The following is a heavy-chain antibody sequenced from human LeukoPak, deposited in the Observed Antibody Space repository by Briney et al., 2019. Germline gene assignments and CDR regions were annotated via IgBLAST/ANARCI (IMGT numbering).Heavy chain of an antibody. CDR3: TREPNYDFWSAPGAFDI. Sequence: GESLRLSCTASGFTFGDYAMSWVRQAPGKVLEWIGFISNKGFGGTTEYAASVKGRFIISRDDSKNIAYLQMNSLKTEDTAVYFCTREPNYDFWSAPGAFDIWGQGTMVTVAS. CDR2: ISNKGFGGTT. D-gene: IGHD3-3*01. V-gene: IGHV3-49*04. CDR1: GFTFGDYA. J-gene: IGHJ3*02.